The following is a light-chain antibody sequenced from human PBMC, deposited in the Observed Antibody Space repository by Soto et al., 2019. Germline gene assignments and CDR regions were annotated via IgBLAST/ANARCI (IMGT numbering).Light chain of an antibody. V-gene: IGLV6-57*04. Sequence: NFMLTQPHSVSESPGKTVTISCTRSSGSIDSNHVQWFQQRPGSAPTIVIFDDNERPYGVPDRFSGSIDSSSNSASLTISGLTTEDEADYFCQSYDSSSWVFGGGTKLTVL. CDR1: SGSIDSNH. CDR3: QSYDSSSWV. CDR2: DDN. J-gene: IGLJ3*02.